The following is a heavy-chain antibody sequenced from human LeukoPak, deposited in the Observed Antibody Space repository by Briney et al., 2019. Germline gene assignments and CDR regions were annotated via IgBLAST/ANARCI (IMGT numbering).Heavy chain of an antibody. CDR2: IWYDGSNK. CDR1: GFTFSSYG. CDR3: AREGALAPGVTTLYYYYGMDV. J-gene: IGHJ6*04. D-gene: IGHD4-17*01. Sequence: PGGSLRLSCAASGFTFSSYGMHWVRQAPGKGLEWEAVIWYDGSNKYYADSVKGRFTISRDNSKNTLYLQMNSLRAEDTAVYYCAREGALAPGVTTLYYYYGMDVWGKGTTVTVSS. V-gene: IGHV3-33*01.